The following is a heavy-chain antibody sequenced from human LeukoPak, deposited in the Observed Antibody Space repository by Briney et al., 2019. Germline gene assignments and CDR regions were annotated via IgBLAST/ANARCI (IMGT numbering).Heavy chain of an antibody. D-gene: IGHD3-10*01. CDR3: ARDLVWGVIMEDRFDP. V-gene: IGHV1-69*01. J-gene: IGHJ5*02. Sequence: SVKVSCKASGGTFSSYAISRVRQAPADPLEWIGVIIPIFGPANYAQKLLRKVSITEDESTSTAYMELSSLRSEDTAVYYCARDLVWGVIMEDRFDPWGQGTLVTVSS. CDR2: IIPIFGPA. CDR1: GGTFSSYA.